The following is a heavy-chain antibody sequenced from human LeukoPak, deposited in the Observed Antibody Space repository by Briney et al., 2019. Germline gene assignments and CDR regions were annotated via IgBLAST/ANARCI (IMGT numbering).Heavy chain of an antibody. D-gene: IGHD5-24*01. CDR1: GFTFSDHY. J-gene: IGHJ4*02. V-gene: IGHV3-72*01. CDR2: IKNEANGYIT. Sequence: PGGSLRLSCAASGFTFSDHYMDWVRQAPGKGLEWVGRIKNEANGYITEYAASVKGRVTISRDDSKNSLYLQMNSLKTEDTAVYYCARDLGDGYGPGYFDYWGQGTLVTVSS. CDR3: ARDLGDGYGPGYFDY.